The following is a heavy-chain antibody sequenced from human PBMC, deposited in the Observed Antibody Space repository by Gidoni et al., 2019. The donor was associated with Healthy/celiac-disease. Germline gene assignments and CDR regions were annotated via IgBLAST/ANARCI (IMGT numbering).Heavy chain of an antibody. D-gene: IGHD3-22*01. Sequence: QVTLRESGPALVKPTQTLTLTCTFSGFSLSTSGMCVSWIRQPPGKALEWLALIDWDDDKYYSTSLKTRLTISKDTSKNQVVLTMTNMDPVDTATYYCARIKYYDSSGYSAPDYWGQGTLVTVSS. CDR1: GFSLSTSGMC. CDR2: IDWDDDK. V-gene: IGHV2-70*01. CDR3: ARIKYYDSSGYSAPDY. J-gene: IGHJ4*02.